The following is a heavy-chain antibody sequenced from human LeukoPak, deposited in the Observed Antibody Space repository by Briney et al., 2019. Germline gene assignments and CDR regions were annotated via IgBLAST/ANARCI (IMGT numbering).Heavy chain of an antibody. CDR2: IRYDGSNK. J-gene: IGHJ4*02. D-gene: IGHD1-20*01. CDR1: GFTFSSYG. Sequence: GGSLRLSCAASGFTFSSYGMHWVRQAPGKGLEWVAFIRYDGSNKYYVDSVKGRFTISRDNSKNTLSLQMNSLRAEDMALYYCAKGYNWNDGVGFDYWGQGTLVTVSS. V-gene: IGHV3-30*02. CDR3: AKGYNWNDGVGFDY.